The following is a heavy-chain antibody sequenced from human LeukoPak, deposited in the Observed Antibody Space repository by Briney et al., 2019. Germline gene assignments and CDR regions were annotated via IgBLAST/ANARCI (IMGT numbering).Heavy chain of an antibody. CDR1: GGSFSGYY. CDR2: INHSGST. D-gene: IGHD3-22*01. Sequence: SETLSLTCAVYGGSFSGYYWSWIRQPPGKGLEWIGEINHSGSTNYNPSLKSRVTISVDTSKNQFSLKLSSVTAADTAVYYCARGRRGYDSSGYYPECFQHWGQGTLVTVSS. J-gene: IGHJ1*01. CDR3: ARGRRGYDSSGYYPECFQH. V-gene: IGHV4-34*01.